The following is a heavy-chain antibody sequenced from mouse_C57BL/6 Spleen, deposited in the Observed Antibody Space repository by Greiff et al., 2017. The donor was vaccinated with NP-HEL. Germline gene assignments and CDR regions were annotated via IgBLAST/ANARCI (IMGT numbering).Heavy chain of an antibody. CDR2: IYPRSGNT. CDR1: GYTFTSYG. V-gene: IGHV1-81*01. CDR3: ARKKVDYDYDDFDY. Sequence: VQLQQSGAELARPGASVKLSCKASGYTFTSYGISWVKQRPGQGLEWIGEIYPRSGNTYYNEKFKGKATLTADKSSSTAYMELRSLTSEDSAVYFCARKKVDYDYDDFDYWGQGTTLTVSS. J-gene: IGHJ2*01. D-gene: IGHD2-4*01.